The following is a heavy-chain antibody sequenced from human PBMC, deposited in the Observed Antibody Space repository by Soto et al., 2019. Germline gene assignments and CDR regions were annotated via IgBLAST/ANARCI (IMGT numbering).Heavy chain of an antibody. CDR1: VDSLSIGAHD. CDR2: IYDSVNT. V-gene: IGHV4-31*03. Sequence: SETLSVTCIFSVDSLSIGAHDWSWIRQHPGKGMDRIGHIYDSVNTYYSPSLRSRVTVSVDTSKNQFSLKLSSVTAADTAVYYCARETTLRLGELSFAYYYHYGMDVWGQGTTVTVSS. D-gene: IGHD3-16*02. J-gene: IGHJ6*01. CDR3: ARETTLRLGELSFAYYYHYGMDV.